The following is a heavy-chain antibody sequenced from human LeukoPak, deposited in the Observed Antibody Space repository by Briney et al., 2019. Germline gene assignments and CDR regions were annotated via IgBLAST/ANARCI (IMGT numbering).Heavy chain of an antibody. CDR3: AREPPGDYDILTGYYWFDP. CDR2: IIPIFGTA. Sequence: ASVKVSCKASGYTFTSYGISWVRQAPGQGLEWMGRIIPIFGTANYAQKFQGRVTITTDESTSTAYMELSSLRSEDTAVYYCAREPPGDYDILTGYYWFDPWGQGTLVTVSS. D-gene: IGHD3-9*01. J-gene: IGHJ5*02. CDR1: GYTFTSYG. V-gene: IGHV1-69*05.